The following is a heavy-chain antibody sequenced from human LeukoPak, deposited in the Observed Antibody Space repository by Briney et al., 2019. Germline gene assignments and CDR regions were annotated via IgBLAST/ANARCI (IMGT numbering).Heavy chain of an antibody. Sequence: ASVKVSCKASGYTFTSYDINWVRQATGQGLEWMGWMNPNSGNTGYAQKFQGRVTITRNTSISTAYMELSSLRSEDTAVYYCARGKGIVVVPAATYYMDVWGKGTTVTVSS. J-gene: IGHJ6*03. D-gene: IGHD2-2*01. CDR3: ARGKGIVVVPAATYYMDV. V-gene: IGHV1-8*03. CDR2: MNPNSGNT. CDR1: GYTFTSYD.